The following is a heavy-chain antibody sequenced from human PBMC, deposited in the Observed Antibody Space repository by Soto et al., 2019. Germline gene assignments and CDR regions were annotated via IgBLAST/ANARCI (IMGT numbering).Heavy chain of an antibody. Sequence: SETLSLTCTVSGGSISSYYWSWIRQPPGKGLEWIGYIYHSGSTNYNPSLKSRVTISVDRSKNQFSLKLSSVTAADTAVYYCARGTNYYYYGMDVWGQGTTVTVSS. J-gene: IGHJ6*02. CDR3: ARGTNYYYYGMDV. CDR2: IYHSGST. V-gene: IGHV4-59*12. CDR1: GGSISSYY.